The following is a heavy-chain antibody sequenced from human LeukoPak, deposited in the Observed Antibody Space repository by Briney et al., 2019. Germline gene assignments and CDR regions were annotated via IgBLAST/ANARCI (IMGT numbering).Heavy chain of an antibody. CDR1: GFTFSNYA. CDR2: ITGSGGNT. CDR3: AKWGDYDVLTGYYVSDY. D-gene: IGHD3-9*01. V-gene: IGHV3-23*01. J-gene: IGHJ4*02. Sequence: PGGSLRLSCVASGFTFSNYAMSWVRQAPGKGLEWVSAITGSGGNTYYADSVKGRFTISRDNSKNMVFLQMNSLRAEDTAVYYCAKWGDYDVLTGYYVSDYWGQGTLVTVSS.